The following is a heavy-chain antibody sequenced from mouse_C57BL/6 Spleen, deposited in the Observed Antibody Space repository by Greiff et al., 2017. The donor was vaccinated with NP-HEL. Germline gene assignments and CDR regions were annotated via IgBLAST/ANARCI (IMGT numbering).Heavy chain of an antibody. D-gene: IGHD2-4*01. CDR1: GYSITSGYY. V-gene: IGHV3-6*01. Sequence: EVQLQESGPGLVKPSQSLSLTCSVTGYSITSGYYWNWIRQFPGNKLEWMGYISYDGSNNYNPSLKNRISITRDTSKNQFFLKLNSVTTEDTATYYCARAGDYDYSWFAYWGQGTLVTVSA. J-gene: IGHJ3*01. CDR2: ISYDGSN. CDR3: ARAGDYDYSWFAY.